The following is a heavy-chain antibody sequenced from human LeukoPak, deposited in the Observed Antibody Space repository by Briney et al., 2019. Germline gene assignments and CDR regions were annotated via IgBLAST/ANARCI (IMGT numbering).Heavy chain of an antibody. J-gene: IGHJ4*02. CDR1: GGSINSRSYY. D-gene: IGHD3-22*01. V-gene: IGHV4-61*02. CDR2: IYSSGSI. Sequence: TLSLTCTVSGGSINSRSYYWSWIRQPAGLGLEWIGRIYSSGSINSNPSLRSRVTISLETSKNQFSLRLTSVTAAGTAVYYCARAGPDSGGHYYILDSWGQGTLVTVSS. CDR3: ARAGPDSGGHYYILDS.